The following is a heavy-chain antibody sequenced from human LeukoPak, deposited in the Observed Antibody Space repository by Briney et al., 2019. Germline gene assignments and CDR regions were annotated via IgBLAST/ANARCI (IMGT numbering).Heavy chain of an antibody. Sequence: GGSLRLSXAASGFTFSSYGMHWVRQAPGKGLEWVAFIRYDGSNKYYADSVKGRFTTSRDNSKNTLYLQMNSLRAEDTAVYYCARKMYYDFWSGYKTMDVWGKGTTVTVSS. D-gene: IGHD3-3*01. J-gene: IGHJ6*03. CDR3: ARKMYYDFWSGYKTMDV. V-gene: IGHV3-30*02. CDR2: IRYDGSNK. CDR1: GFTFSSYG.